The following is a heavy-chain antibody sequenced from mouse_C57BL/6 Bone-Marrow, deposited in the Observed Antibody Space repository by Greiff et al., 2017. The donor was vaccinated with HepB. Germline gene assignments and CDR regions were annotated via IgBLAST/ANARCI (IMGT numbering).Heavy chain of an antibody. CDR2: ISSGGDYI. D-gene: IGHD2-1*01. Sequence: EVKLMESGEGLVKPGGSLKLSCAASGFTFSSYAMSWVRQTPEKRLEWVAYISSGGDYIYYADTVKGRFTISRDNARNTLYLQMSSLKSEDTAMYYCTRAVYYGNYVGYFDVWGTGTTVTVSS. J-gene: IGHJ1*03. V-gene: IGHV5-9-1*02. CDR3: TRAVYYGNYVGYFDV. CDR1: GFTFSSYA.